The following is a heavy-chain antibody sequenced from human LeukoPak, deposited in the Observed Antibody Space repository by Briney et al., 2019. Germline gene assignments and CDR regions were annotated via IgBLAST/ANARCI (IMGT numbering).Heavy chain of an antibody. CDR3: ARVGHCSGTRCYPGWFDP. V-gene: IGHV3-23*01. CDR2: IGGRGGFT. D-gene: IGHD2-2*01. CDR1: GFSFSSYA. Sequence: GGSLRLSCSASGFSFSSYAMSWVRQAPGKGLEWVSAIGGRGGFTYYADSVKGRFTISRDNSKNTLYVQMNSLGAVDTAVYYCARVGHCSGTRCYPGWFDPWGQGTLVTVSS. J-gene: IGHJ5*02.